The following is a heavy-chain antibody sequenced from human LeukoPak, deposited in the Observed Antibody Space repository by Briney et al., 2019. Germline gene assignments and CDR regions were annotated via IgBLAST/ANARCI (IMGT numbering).Heavy chain of an antibody. D-gene: IGHD1-14*01. Sequence: GGSLRLSCATSGFSFSSYWMSWVRQAPGKGLEWVSAISGSGGSTYYADSVKGRFTISRDNSKNTLYLQMNSLRAEDTAVYYCAKAERGFDYWGQGTLVTVSS. CDR3: AKAERGFDY. V-gene: IGHV3-23*01. CDR2: ISGSGGST. J-gene: IGHJ4*02. CDR1: GFSFSSYW.